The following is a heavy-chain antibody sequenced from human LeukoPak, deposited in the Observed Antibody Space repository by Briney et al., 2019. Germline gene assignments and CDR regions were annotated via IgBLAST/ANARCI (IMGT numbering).Heavy chain of an antibody. CDR1: GGSFSGYY. V-gene: IGHV4-34*01. D-gene: IGHD6-19*01. J-gene: IGHJ4*02. CDR2: INHSGST. CDR3: ARALLYSSGRRAFEY. Sequence: SETLSLTCAVYGGSFSGYYWSWIRQPPGKGLEWIGEINHSGSTNYNPSLKSRVTISVDTSKNQFSLKLSSVTAADTAVYYCARALLYSSGRRAFEYWGQGTLVTVSS.